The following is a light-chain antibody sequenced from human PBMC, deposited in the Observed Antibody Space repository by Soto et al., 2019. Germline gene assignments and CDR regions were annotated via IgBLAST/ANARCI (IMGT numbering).Light chain of an antibody. J-gene: IGKJ4*01. CDR1: QSVSSY. V-gene: IGKV3-11*01. CDR2: DAS. Sequence: EVVLAQSPATPSLSPGETATLSCMASQSVSSYLAWYQQKPGQAPRLLIYDASKTATGIPARFSGSGSGTDFTLTISSLEPEDFAVYYCQQRSGWPPSLTFGGGTKVEIK. CDR3: QQRSGWPPSLT.